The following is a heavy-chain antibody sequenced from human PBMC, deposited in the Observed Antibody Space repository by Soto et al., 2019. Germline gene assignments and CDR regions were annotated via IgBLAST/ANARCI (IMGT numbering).Heavy chain of an antibody. CDR2: INHSGSA. J-gene: IGHJ4*02. Sequence: SETLSLTCAVYGGSFSGYYWTWIRQPPGTGLEWIGEINHSGSANYNPSLKSRVTISVDTSKNQFSLKLTSVTAADTAVYYCARDKLTGLFDYWGQGTLVTVSS. V-gene: IGHV4-34*01. CDR3: ARDKLTGLFDY. D-gene: IGHD2-8*02. CDR1: GGSFSGYY.